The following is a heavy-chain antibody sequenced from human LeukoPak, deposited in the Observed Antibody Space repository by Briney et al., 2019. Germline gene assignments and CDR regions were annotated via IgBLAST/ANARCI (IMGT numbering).Heavy chain of an antibody. J-gene: IGHJ3*02. V-gene: IGHV3-11*01. CDR3: ARVRGSLAVVVPAALPPSAIGAFDI. D-gene: IGHD2-2*01. CDR1: AFVFSDYY. Sequence: GGSLRLSCAASAFVFSDYYMSWIRQAPGKGLEWVSYISDSGSTIYYADSVKGRFTISRDNVKNSLYLQMNGLRAEDTAVYYCARVRGSLAVVVPAALPPSAIGAFDIWGQGTMVTVSS. CDR2: ISDSGSTI.